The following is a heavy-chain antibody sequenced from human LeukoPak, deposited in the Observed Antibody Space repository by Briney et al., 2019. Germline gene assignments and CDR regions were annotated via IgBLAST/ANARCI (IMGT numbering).Heavy chain of an antibody. CDR3: ASYTSGSSGYSPPGY. CDR1: GFTFSSYS. CDR2: ISSSSSYI. D-gene: IGHD3-22*01. V-gene: IGHV3-21*01. Sequence: MSGGSLRLSCAASGFTFSSYSMNWVRQAPGKGLEWVSSISSSSSYIYYADSVKGRFTISRDNAKNSLYLQMNSLRAEDTAVYYCASYTSGSSGYSPPGYWGQGTLVTVSS. J-gene: IGHJ4*02.